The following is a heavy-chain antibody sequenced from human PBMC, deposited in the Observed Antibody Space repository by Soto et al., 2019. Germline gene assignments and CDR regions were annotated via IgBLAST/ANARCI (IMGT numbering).Heavy chain of an antibody. Sequence: ITLKESGPTLVKPTQTLTLTCTFSGFSLSSTRVAVGWIRQHPGKALEWLALIFWDDDKRYSPFLKTRLTITKDTSKNQVVLTMTNMDPVDTATYFCSHSVVAGLGYYFDYWGQGTLVTVSS. CDR2: IFWDDDK. CDR1: GFSLSSTRVA. V-gene: IGHV2-5*02. D-gene: IGHD6-19*01. J-gene: IGHJ4*02. CDR3: SHSVVAGLGYYFDY.